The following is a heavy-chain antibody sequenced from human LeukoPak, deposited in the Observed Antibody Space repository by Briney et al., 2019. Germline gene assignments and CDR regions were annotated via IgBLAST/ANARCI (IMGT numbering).Heavy chain of an antibody. CDR2: IYHSGPT. J-gene: IGHJ4*02. CDR3: ARDYCTTTSCSYSDC. Sequence: SETLSLTCTVFGGSISSGGYYWSWIRQPPGKGLEWIGYIYHSGPTYYNPSLKSRVTISVDRHKNQFSLNLSSVTAADTAVYYCARDYCTTTSCSYSDCWGQGTLVTVSS. V-gene: IGHV4-30-2*01. D-gene: IGHD2-2*01. CDR1: GGSISSGGYY.